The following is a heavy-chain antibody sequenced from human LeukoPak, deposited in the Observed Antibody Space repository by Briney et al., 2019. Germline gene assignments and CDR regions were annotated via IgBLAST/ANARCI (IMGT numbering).Heavy chain of an antibody. Sequence: PSQTLSLTCAIFGDSVSSNSGAWNWIRQSPSRGLEWLGRAYYRSQWYNDYAFSVKGRIAINADTSKNHFSLQLNSVTPEDTAVYYCAREEAGTYGFQYWGQGTQVTVSS. V-gene: IGHV6-1*01. D-gene: IGHD3-10*01. CDR1: GDSVSSNSGA. J-gene: IGHJ4*02. CDR3: AREEAGTYGFQY. CDR2: AYYRSQWYN.